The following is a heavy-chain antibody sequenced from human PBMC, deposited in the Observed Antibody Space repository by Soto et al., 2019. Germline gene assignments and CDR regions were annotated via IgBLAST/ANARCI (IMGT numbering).Heavy chain of an antibody. Sequence: EVQLLESGGGLVQPGESLRLSCAASGFVFSNYGMSWVRQAPGKGLEWVSTINASGTTYFADSVKGRFTISRDNSRNTLFLQMNSLGAEDTAVYYCAKRHYAGSHDYLGQGALVTVSS. J-gene: IGHJ4*02. V-gene: IGHV3-23*01. CDR1: GFVFSNYG. CDR2: INASGTT. CDR3: AKRHYAGSHDY. D-gene: IGHD3-10*01.